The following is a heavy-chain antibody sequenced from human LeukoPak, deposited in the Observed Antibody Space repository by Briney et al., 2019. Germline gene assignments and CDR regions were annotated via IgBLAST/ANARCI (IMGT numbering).Heavy chain of an antibody. V-gene: IGHV4-34*01. D-gene: IGHD1/OR15-1a*01. CDR2: INHSGST. CDR1: GFTFGDYA. J-gene: IGHJ4*02. CDR3: ASGKNIPYYFDY. Sequence: AGGSLRLSCTASGFTFGDYAMSWIRQAPGKGLEWIGEINHSGSTNYNPSLKSRVTISVDTSKNQFSLKLSSVTAADTAVYYCASGKNIPYYFDYWGQGTLVTVSS.